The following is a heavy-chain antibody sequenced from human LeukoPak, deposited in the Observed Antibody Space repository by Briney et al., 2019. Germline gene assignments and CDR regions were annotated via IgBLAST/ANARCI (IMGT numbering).Heavy chain of an antibody. CDR1: GGSISSYY. D-gene: IGHD6-19*01. V-gene: IGHV4-59*01. CDR3: AFITSSGLFDP. Sequence: PSETLSLTCTVSGGSISSYYWRWIRQPPGKGLEWIGYIYYSGSTNYNPSLKSRVTISVDTSKNQFSLKLSSVTAADTAVYYCAFITSSGLFDPWGQGTLVTVSS. J-gene: IGHJ5*02. CDR2: IYYSGST.